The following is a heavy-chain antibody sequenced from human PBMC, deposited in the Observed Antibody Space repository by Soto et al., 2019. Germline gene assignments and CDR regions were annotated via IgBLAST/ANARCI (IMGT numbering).Heavy chain of an antibody. CDR1: GYTFSNFW. Sequence: RGESLKISCQCSGYTFSNFWIGWVRQLPGQGLEWMGIIYPGDHETRYSPSFLGKVTISAETSINTAYLQWSSLEASDSALYFCARSPRSSPYFDFWGQGALVTVSS. CDR2: IYPGDHET. J-gene: IGHJ4*02. D-gene: IGHD6-13*01. CDR3: ARSPRSSPYFDF. V-gene: IGHV5-51*01.